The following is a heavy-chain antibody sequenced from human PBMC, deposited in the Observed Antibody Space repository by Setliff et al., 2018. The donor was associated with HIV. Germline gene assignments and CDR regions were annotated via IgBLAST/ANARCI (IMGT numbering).Heavy chain of an antibody. CDR1: GGSISTYY. V-gene: IGHV4-59*12. CDR3: ARVRLTMIMMVDYFDQ. Sequence: ASETLSLPCTVSGGSISTYYWSWIRQTPGKGLEWVGHIYSTGDTNYNPSLKSLVTLSADTSKNQRSRSLTSVTAADTAVYYCARVRLTMIMMVDYFDQWGQGTLVTVSS. CDR2: IYSTGDT. D-gene: IGHD3-22*01. J-gene: IGHJ4*02.